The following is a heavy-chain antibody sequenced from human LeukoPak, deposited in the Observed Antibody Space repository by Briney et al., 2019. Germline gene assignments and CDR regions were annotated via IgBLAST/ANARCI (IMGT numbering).Heavy chain of an antibody. V-gene: IGHV1-69*13. CDR2: IIPIFGTA. D-gene: IGHD6-13*01. J-gene: IGHJ6*03. CDR3: ARSTSSSWYYYYYMDV. Sequence: SVKVSCKASGGTFSSYAISWVRQAPGQGLEWMGGIIPIFGTANYAQKFQGRVTITADESTSTAYMEISSLRSEDTAVYYCARSTSSSWYYYYYMDVGGKGTTVTISS. CDR1: GGTFSSYA.